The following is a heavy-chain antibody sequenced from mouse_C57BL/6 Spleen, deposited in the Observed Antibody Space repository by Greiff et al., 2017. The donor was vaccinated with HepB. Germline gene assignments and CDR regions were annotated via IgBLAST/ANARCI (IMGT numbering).Heavy chain of an antibody. CDR1: GYTFTSYW. CDR2: IDPSDSYT. Sequence: QVHVKQPGAELVMPGASVKLSCKASGYTFTSYWMHWVKQRPGQGLEWIGEIDPSDSYTNYNQKFKGKSTLTVDKSSSTAYMQLSSLTSEDSAVYYCARRGSSGYVFAYWGQGTLVTVSA. D-gene: IGHD3-2*02. V-gene: IGHV1-69*01. CDR3: ARRGSSGYVFAY. J-gene: IGHJ3*01.